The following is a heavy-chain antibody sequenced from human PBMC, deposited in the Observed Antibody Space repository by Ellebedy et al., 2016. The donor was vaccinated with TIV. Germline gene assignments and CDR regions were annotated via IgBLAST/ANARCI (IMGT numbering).Heavy chain of an antibody. V-gene: IGHV3-15*01. CDR3: TTRPTTTNED. J-gene: IGHJ4*02. CDR1: GFTFSRYW. Sequence: GESLKISCAASGFTFSRYWMSWVRQAPGKGLEWVGRIKTDTARATTDCAAPVKGRCTISRDDSKETLYLQLNNLRTEDTAVYYCTTRPTTTNEDWGQGTLVTVSS. CDR2: IKTDTARATT. D-gene: IGHD2-8*01.